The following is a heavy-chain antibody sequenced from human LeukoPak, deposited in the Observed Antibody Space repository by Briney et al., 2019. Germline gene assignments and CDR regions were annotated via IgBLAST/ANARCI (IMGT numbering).Heavy chain of an antibody. V-gene: IGHV3-30-3*01. Sequence: GGSLRLSCAASGFTFSSYAMHWVRQAPGKGLERVAVISYDGSNKYYADSVKGRFTISRDNSKNTLYLQMNSLRAEDTAVYYCARVANYYDSSGYYTVYDYWGQGTLVTVSS. CDR3: ARVANYYDSSGYYTVYDY. CDR2: ISYDGSNK. CDR1: GFTFSSYA. J-gene: IGHJ4*02. D-gene: IGHD3-22*01.